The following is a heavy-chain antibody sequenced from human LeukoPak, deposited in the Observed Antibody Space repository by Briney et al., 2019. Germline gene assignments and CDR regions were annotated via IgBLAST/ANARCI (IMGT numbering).Heavy chain of an antibody. V-gene: IGHV3-23*01. D-gene: IGHD1-7*01. CDR2: ISGSGGTT. CDR1: GFTFSSYA. CDR3: ARHAGSTRLTQDY. J-gene: IGHJ4*02. Sequence: GGSLRLSCAASGFTFSSYAMSWVRQAPGKGLEWVSVISGSGGTTYYADSVKGRFTISRDNSKDTLYLQMSSLRGEDAAVYHCARHAGSTRLTQDYWGQGTLVTVSS.